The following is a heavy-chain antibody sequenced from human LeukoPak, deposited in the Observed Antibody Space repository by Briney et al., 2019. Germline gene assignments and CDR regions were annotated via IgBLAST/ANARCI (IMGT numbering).Heavy chain of an antibody. J-gene: IGHJ4*02. Sequence: GGSLRLSCAASGFSFRNAWMSWVRQAPGKGLEWVANIKQDGSEKYYVDSVKGRFTISRDNAKNSLYLQMNSLRAEDTAVYYCARNFLRVLDYWGQGTLVTVSS. CDR1: GFSFRNAW. CDR2: IKQDGSEK. D-gene: IGHD3-3*01. V-gene: IGHV3-7*01. CDR3: ARNFLRVLDY.